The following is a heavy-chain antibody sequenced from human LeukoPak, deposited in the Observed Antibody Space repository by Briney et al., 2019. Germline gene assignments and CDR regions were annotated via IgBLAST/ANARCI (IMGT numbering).Heavy chain of an antibody. D-gene: IGHD3-3*01. J-gene: IGHJ4*02. CDR2: ISAYNGNT. Sequence: ASVKVSCKASGYTFTSYGISWVRQAPGQGLEWMGWISAYNGNTNYAQKLQGRVTMTTDTSTSTAYMELSSLRSDDTAVYYCARDMRFFEWLSRPIDYWGQGTLVTVSS. CDR1: GYTFTSYG. V-gene: IGHV1-18*01. CDR3: ARDMRFFEWLSRPIDY.